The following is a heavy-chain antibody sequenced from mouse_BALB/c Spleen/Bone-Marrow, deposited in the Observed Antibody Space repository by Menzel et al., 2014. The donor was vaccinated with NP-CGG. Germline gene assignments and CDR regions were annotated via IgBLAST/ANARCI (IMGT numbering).Heavy chain of an antibody. J-gene: IGHJ2*01. CDR2: INTDCSTI. CDR1: GFDLSRYW. CDR3: ATNRNTSFDY. D-gene: IGHD5-2*01. Sequence: EGQLVESGGGLLQPGGLLKLSCAASGFDLSRYWMSCARKAPGKGLEWIGAINTDCSTINFTPSLKDKIFISRDNAKNQIYLQMSKVTSEDTALYYCATNRNTSFDYWGQGTPLTVSS. V-gene: IGHV4-1*02.